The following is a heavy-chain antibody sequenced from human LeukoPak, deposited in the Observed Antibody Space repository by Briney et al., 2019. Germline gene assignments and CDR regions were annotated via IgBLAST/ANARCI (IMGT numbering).Heavy chain of an antibody. D-gene: IGHD1-1*01. CDR3: ARGGSGSSKYWVF. Sequence: GGSLRLSCAAGFTLSRYWMTWVRQAPGRGLEWVANINQDGGYKYYGESVKSRSTNARDNAENSLFLHMNAQRVEVSAVYYCARGGSGSSKYWVFWGQGSPVIVSS. V-gene: IGHV3-7*01. CDR1: GFTLSRYW. CDR2: INQDGGYK. J-gene: IGHJ4*02.